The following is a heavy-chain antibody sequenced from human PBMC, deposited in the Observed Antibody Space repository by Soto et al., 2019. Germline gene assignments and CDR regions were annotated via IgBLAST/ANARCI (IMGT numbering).Heavy chain of an antibody. CDR1: GFTFSSYG. Sequence: PGGSLRLSCAASGFTFSSYGMHWVRQAPGKGLEWVAVIWYDGSNKYYADSVKGRFTISRDNSKNTLYLQMNSLRAEDTAVYYCARDAVAAAGSYYFDYWGQGTLVTVSS. CDR2: IWYDGSNK. D-gene: IGHD6-13*01. V-gene: IGHV3-33*01. CDR3: ARDAVAAAGSYYFDY. J-gene: IGHJ4*02.